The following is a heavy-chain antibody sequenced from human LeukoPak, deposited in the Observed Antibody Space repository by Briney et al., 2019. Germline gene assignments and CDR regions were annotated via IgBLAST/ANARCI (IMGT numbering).Heavy chain of an antibody. Sequence: ASVKDSCKASGYTFTSYDINWVRQASGQGLEWMGWMNPNSGNTGYAQKFQGRVTMTRSTSISTAYMELSSLRSEDTAVYYCARGPIFGSGSYFDDWGQGTLVTVSS. V-gene: IGHV1-8*01. CDR3: ARGPIFGSGSYFDD. CDR1: GYTFTSYD. CDR2: MNPNSGNT. J-gene: IGHJ4*02. D-gene: IGHD3-10*01.